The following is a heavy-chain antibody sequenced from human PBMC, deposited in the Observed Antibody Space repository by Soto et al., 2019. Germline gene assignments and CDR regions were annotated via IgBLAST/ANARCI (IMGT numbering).Heavy chain of an antibody. J-gene: IGHJ4*02. CDR2: IYYSGST. CDR1: CGSIISYY. D-gene: IGHD4-17*01. Sequence: SETLSLTCTVSCGSIISYYWSWIRQPPGKGLEWIGYIYYSGSTNYNPSLKSRVTISVDTSKNQFSLKLSSVTAADTAVYYCASSEDYGDYSFDYWGQGTLVTVSS. V-gene: IGHV4-59*01. CDR3: ASSEDYGDYSFDY.